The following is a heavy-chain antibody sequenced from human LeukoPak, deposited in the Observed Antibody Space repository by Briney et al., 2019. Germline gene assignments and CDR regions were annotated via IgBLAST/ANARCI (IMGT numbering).Heavy chain of an antibody. CDR1: GFTFSSYE. V-gene: IGHV3-48*03. J-gene: IGHJ6*04. Sequence: GGSLRLSCAASGFTFSSYEMNWVRQAPGKGLEWVSYISSSGSTIYYADSVKVRFTISRDNAKNSLYLQMNSLRAEDSAVYYCAELGITMIGGVWGKGTTVTISS. D-gene: IGHD3-10*02. CDR2: ISSSGSTI. CDR3: AELGITMIGGV.